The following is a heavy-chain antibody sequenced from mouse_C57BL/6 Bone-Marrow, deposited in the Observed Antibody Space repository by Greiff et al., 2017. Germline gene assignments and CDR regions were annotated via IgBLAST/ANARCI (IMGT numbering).Heavy chain of an antibody. J-gene: IGHJ4*01. CDR3: ARAPGGAMDY. V-gene: IGHV5-15*01. CDR1: GFTFSDYG. CDR2: ISNLAYSI. Sequence: EVKLVESGGGLVQPGGSLKLSCAASGFTFSDYGMAWVRPAPRKGPEWVAFISNLAYSIYYADTVTGRFTISREKAKNTLYLEMSSLRSEDTAMYYCARAPGGAMDYWGQGTSVTVSS. D-gene: IGHD3-1*01.